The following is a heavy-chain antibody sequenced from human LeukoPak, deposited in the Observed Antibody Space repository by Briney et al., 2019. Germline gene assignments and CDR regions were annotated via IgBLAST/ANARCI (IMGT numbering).Heavy chain of an antibody. V-gene: IGHV4-31*03. J-gene: IGHJ5*02. CDR2: IYYSGST. Sequence: PSETLSLTCTVSGGSISSGGYYWSWIRRHPGKGLEWIGYIYYSGSTYYNPSLKSRVTISVDTSKNQFSLKLSSVTAADTAVYYCARGVMYYYDSSGHHWFDPWGQGTLVTVSS. D-gene: IGHD3-22*01. CDR3: ARGVMYYYDSSGHHWFDP. CDR1: GGSISSGGYY.